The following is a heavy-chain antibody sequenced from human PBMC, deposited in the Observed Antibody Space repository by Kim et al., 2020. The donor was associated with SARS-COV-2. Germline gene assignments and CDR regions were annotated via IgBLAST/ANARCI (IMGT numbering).Heavy chain of an antibody. V-gene: IGHV3-23*03. J-gene: IGHJ6*01. CDR2: IFSGGSST. Sequence: GGSLRLSCAASGINFRTYAMHWVRQAPGKGLEWVSVIFSGGSSTYYADSVKGRFTIPRATSKTTLYLQMNSLRAEATAVYYCAKDIGGGNDYYYGLDVWG. D-gene: IGHD2-15*01. CDR3: AKDIGGGNDYYYGLDV. CDR1: GINFRTYA.